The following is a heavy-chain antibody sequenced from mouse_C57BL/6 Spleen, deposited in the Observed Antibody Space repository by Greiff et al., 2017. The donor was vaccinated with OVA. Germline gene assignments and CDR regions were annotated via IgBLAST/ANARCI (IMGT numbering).Heavy chain of an antibody. Sequence: EVQVVESGGGLVKPGGSLKLSCAASGFTFSSYAMSWVRQTPEKRLEWVATISDGGSYTYYPDNVKGRFTISRDNAKNNLYLQMSHLKSEDTAMYYCAREREKMGNFFDYWGQGTTLTVSA. CDR1: GFTFSSYA. J-gene: IGHJ2*01. V-gene: IGHV5-4*01. CDR2: ISDGGSYT. D-gene: IGHD2-1*01. CDR3: AREREKMGNFFDY.